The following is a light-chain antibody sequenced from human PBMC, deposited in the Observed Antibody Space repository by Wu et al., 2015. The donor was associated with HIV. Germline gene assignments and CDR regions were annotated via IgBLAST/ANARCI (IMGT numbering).Light chain of an antibody. CDR1: QSVSSNY. J-gene: IGKJ2*03. V-gene: IGKV3-20*01. Sequence: EIVLTQSPGTLSLSPGERATLSCRASQSVSSNYLAWYQQKPGQPPRLLIYGASSRATGIPDRFSGGGSGTDFTLTISRLEPEDFAVYFCQQYVASGYSFGQGTK. CDR2: GAS. CDR3: QQYVASGYS.